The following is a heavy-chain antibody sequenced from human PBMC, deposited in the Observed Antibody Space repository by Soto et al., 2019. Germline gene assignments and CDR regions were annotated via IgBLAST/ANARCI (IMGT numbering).Heavy chain of an antibody. CDR1: GGSISSYY. V-gene: IGHV4-59*01. J-gene: IGHJ5*02. CDR2: IYYSGST. CDR3: ARMKRAAVNWFDP. Sequence: SETLSLTCTVSGGSISSYYWSWIRQPPGKGLEWIGYIYYSGSTNYNPSLKSRVTISVDTSKNQFSLKLSSVTAADTAVYYCARMKRAAVNWFDPWGQGTLVTVSS.